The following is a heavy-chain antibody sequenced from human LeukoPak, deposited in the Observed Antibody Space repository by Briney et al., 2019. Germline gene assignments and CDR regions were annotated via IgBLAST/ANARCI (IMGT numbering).Heavy chain of an antibody. CDR1: GFTFSDSW. Sequence: PGVSLRLSCAASGFTFSDSWMYWVRQAPGKGLVWVAFINTDGSSTNYADSVKGRFTISRDNAKNTLYLQVNSLRAEDTAVYYCARALWPGGSDTWGQGTMVTVSS. CDR2: INTDGSST. D-gene: IGHD3/OR15-3a*01. V-gene: IGHV3-74*01. J-gene: IGHJ3*02. CDR3: ARALWPGGSDT.